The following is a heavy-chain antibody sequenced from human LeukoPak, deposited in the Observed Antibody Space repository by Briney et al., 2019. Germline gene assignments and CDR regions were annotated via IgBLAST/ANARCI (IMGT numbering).Heavy chain of an antibody. V-gene: IGHV3-23*01. D-gene: IGHD6-6*01. Sequence: GGSLRLSCAASGFTFSSYAMSWVRQAPGKGLEWVSAISGSGGSTYYADSVKGRFTISRDNSKNTLYLQMNSLRAEDTAVYYCARDPEYSSSPGDAFDIWGQGTMVTVSS. CDR2: ISGSGGST. J-gene: IGHJ3*02. CDR3: ARDPEYSSSPGDAFDI. CDR1: GFTFSSYA.